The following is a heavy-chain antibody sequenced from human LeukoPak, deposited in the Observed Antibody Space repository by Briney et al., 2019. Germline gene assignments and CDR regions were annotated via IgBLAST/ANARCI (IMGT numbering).Heavy chain of an antibody. V-gene: IGHV7-4-1*02. CDR2: INTNTGNP. J-gene: IGHJ1*01. Sequence: AASVKVSCKASGYTFTSYAMNWVRQAPGQGLEWMGWINTNTGNPTYAQGFTGRFVFSLDTSVSTAYLQISSLKAEDTAVYYCASATRYCSGGSCYSSPEYFQHWGQGTLVTVSS. D-gene: IGHD2-15*01. CDR1: GYTFTSYA. CDR3: ASATRYCSGGSCYSSPEYFQH.